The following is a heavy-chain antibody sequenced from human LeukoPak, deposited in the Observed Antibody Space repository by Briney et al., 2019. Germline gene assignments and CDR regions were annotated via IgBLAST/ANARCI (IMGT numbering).Heavy chain of an antibody. Sequence: GGSLRLSCAASGITFSRYSMNWVRQAPGKGLEWVSYISSSSTIYYADSVKGRFTVSRDNAKNSLYLQMNSLRAEDTAVYYCALGWYAIDHWGQGTLVTVSS. CDR2: ISSSSTI. J-gene: IGHJ4*02. V-gene: IGHV3-48*04. D-gene: IGHD6-19*01. CDR1: GITFSRYS. CDR3: ALGWYAIDH.